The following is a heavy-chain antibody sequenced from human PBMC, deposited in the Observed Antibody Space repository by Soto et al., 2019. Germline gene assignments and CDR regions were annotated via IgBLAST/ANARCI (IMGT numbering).Heavy chain of an antibody. Sequence: RASVKVSCKASGGTFSSYAISWVRQAPGRGLEWMGGIIPIFGTANYAQKFQGRVTITADKSTSTAYMELSSLRSEDTAVYYCAREELPGFAVALNFDYWGQGTLVTVSS. CDR2: IIPIFGTA. CDR3: AREELPGFAVALNFDY. J-gene: IGHJ4*02. V-gene: IGHV1-69*06. CDR1: GGTFSSYA. D-gene: IGHD1-26*01.